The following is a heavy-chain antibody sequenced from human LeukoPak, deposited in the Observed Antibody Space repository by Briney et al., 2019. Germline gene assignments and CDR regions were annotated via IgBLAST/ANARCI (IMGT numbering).Heavy chain of an antibody. J-gene: IGHJ4*02. CDR2: IYTSGST. D-gene: IGHD2-2*01. CDR1: GGSISSGSYY. V-gene: IGHV4-61*02. Sequence: PSQTLSLTCTVSGGSISSGSYYWSWVRQPAGKGLEWIGRIYTSGSTNYNPSLKSRVTISVDTSKNQFSLKLSSVTAADTAVYYCARDWASWGGVVQMPFDYWGQGTLVTLSS. CDR3: ARDWASWGGVVQMPFDY.